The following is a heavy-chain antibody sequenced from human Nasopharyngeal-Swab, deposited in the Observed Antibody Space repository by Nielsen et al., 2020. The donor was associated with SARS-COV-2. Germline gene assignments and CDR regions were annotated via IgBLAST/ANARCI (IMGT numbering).Heavy chain of an antibody. V-gene: IGHV6-1*01. CDR2: TYYRSKWYN. Sequence: SQTLSLTCAIPVDSVSSNRPAWDWTRQSPSRGLEWLGRTYYRSKWYNDYAVSVKSRITINPDTSKNQFSLQLNSVTPEDTAVYYCARGINYYDSSGRSEVFDYWSQGTLVTVSS. J-gene: IGHJ4*02. CDR1: VDSVSSNRPA. CDR3: ARGINYYDSSGRSEVFDY. D-gene: IGHD3-22*01.